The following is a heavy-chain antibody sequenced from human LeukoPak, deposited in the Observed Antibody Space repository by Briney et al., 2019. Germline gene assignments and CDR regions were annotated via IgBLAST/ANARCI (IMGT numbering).Heavy chain of an antibody. CDR2: FDPEDGET. Sequence: ASVKVSCKVSGYTLTELSMHWVRQAPGKGLEWMGGFDPEDGETIYAQKFQGRVTMTEDTSTDTAYMELSSLRSEDTAVYYCARGIAQGGTQEFDYWGQGTLVTVSS. D-gene: IGHD1-1*01. CDR1: GYTLTELS. CDR3: ARGIAQGGTQEFDY. J-gene: IGHJ4*02. V-gene: IGHV1-24*01.